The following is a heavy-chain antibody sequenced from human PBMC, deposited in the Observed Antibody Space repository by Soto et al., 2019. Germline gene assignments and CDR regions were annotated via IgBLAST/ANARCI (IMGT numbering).Heavy chain of an antibody. CDR1: GGSISSGGYS. CDR2: MYHSGST. J-gene: IGHJ6*02. CDR3: SRRLYYESSGCDGGGIVV. D-gene: IGHD3-22*01. V-gene: IGHV4-30-2*02. Sequence: PSETLSLTCAVSGGSISSGGYSWSWIRQPPGKGLEWIGYMYHSGSTYYNPSLKSRVTIPIDRSKNQFALKLSSVTAVDAAVYYFSRRLYYESSGCDGGGIVVWGQGSTVTVAS.